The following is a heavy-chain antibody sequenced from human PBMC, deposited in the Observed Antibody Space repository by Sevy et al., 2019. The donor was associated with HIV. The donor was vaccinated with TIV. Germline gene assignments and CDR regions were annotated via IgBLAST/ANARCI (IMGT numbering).Heavy chain of an antibody. D-gene: IGHD3-16*02. V-gene: IGHV3-30-3*01. CDR2: ISYDGSNK. CDR1: GFTFSSYA. J-gene: IGHJ4*02. Sequence: GGSLRLSCAASGFTFSSYAMHWVRQAPGKGLEWVAVISYDGSNKYYADSVKGRFTISRDNSKNTLYLQMNSLRAEDTAVYYCARDPRDYDYVWGSYRPQGGYGHFDYWGQGTLVTVSS. CDR3: ARDPRDYDYVWGSYRPQGGYGHFDY.